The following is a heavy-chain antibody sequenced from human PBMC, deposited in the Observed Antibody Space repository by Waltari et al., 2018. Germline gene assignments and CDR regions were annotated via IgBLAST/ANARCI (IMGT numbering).Heavy chain of an antibody. V-gene: IGHV1-3*01. D-gene: IGHD1-7*01. J-gene: IGHJ4*02. CDR2: INAGNGNT. CDR1: GYTFTSYA. CDR3: AKGATGTTRYYFDY. Sequence: QVQLVQSGAEVKKPGASVKVSCKASGYTFTSYAMHWVRQAPGQRLEWMGWINAGNGNTKYSQKFQGRVTITRDTSASTAYMELSSLRSEDTAVYYCAKGATGTTRYYFDYWGQGTLVTVSS.